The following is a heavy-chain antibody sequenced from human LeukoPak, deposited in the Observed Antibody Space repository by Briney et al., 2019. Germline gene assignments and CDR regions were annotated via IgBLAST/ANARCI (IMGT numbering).Heavy chain of an antibody. CDR2: IKEDGSEK. CDR1: GFTFSNSW. Sequence: PGGSLRLSCAASGFTFSNSWMSWVRQAPGKGLEWVANIKEDGSEKYYVDSVKGRFTISRDNAKNSLYLQMNSLRAEDTAVYYCARIMVATTREAFDYWGQGTLVTVSS. CDR3: ARIMVATTREAFDY. D-gene: IGHD5-12*01. J-gene: IGHJ4*02. V-gene: IGHV3-7*02.